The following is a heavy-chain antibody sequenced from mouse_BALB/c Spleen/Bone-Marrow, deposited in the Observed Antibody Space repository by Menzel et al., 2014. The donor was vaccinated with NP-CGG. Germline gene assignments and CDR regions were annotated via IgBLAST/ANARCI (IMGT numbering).Heavy chain of an antibody. CDR1: GYSITSDYA. Sequence: EVQLQQSGPGLVKPSQSLSLTCTVTGYSITSDYAWNWIRQFPGNKLEWMGYISYSGSSSYNPSLESRISITRDTSKTQFFLQLHSVTTEDTATYYCARYDYDVGYFDYWGQGTTLTVSS. CDR2: ISYSGSS. D-gene: IGHD2-4*01. CDR3: ARYDYDVGYFDY. J-gene: IGHJ2*01. V-gene: IGHV3-2*02.